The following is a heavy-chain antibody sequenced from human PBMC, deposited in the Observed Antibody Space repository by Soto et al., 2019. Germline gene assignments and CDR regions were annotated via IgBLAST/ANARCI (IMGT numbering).Heavy chain of an antibody. CDR3: ARLRGYDFWSGPKERNNWFDP. Sequence: PGESLKISCQGSGYSFTSYWIGWVRQMPGKGLEWMGIIYPGDSDTRYSPSFQGQVTISADKSISTAYLQWSSLKASDTAMYYCARLRGYDFWSGPKERNNWFDPWGQGTLVTVSS. CDR2: IYPGDSDT. CDR1: GYSFTSYW. V-gene: IGHV5-51*01. D-gene: IGHD3-3*01. J-gene: IGHJ5*02.